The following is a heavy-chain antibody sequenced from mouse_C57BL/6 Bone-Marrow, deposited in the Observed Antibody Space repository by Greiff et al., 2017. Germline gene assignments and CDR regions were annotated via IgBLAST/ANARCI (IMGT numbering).Heavy chain of an antibody. CDR3: ARSANYYGSSLVFDY. CDR2: ILPGSGST. D-gene: IGHD1-1*01. Sequence: QVQLKESGAELMKPGASVKLSCKATGYTFTGYWIEWVKQRPGHGLEWIGEILPGSGSTKYNEKFKGKATFTADTSSNTAYMQLSSLTTEDSAIYYYARSANYYGSSLVFDYWGQGTTLTVSS. V-gene: IGHV1-9*01. J-gene: IGHJ2*01. CDR1: GYTFTGYW.